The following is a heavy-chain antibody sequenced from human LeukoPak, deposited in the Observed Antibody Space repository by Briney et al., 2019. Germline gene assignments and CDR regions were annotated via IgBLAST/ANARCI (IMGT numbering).Heavy chain of an antibody. V-gene: IGHV3-21*01. Sequence: GGSLRLSCAVSGFTFSTFWMTWVRQAPGKGLEWVSSISSSSNYIYYADSVKGRFTISRDNAKNSLYLQMNSLRAEDTAVYYCARGGSRVTTIHMFDYWGQGTLVTVSS. CDR3: ARGGSRVTTIHMFDY. CDR1: GFTFSTFW. D-gene: IGHD5-12*01. CDR2: ISSSSNYI. J-gene: IGHJ4*02.